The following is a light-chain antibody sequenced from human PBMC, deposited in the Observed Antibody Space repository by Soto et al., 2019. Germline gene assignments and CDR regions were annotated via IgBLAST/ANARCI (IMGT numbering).Light chain of an antibody. J-gene: IGKJ1*01. CDR3: QQYGSSWT. CDR2: GAS. V-gene: IGKV3-20*01. Sequence: EIVLTQSPGTLSLSPGERATLSCMASQSVGRSDLAWYKQKPGQAPRRPIYGASSRATGIQDRFSGSGSGTDFTLTISRLEPEDFAVYYCQQYGSSWTFGQGTKVDIK. CDR1: QSVGRSD.